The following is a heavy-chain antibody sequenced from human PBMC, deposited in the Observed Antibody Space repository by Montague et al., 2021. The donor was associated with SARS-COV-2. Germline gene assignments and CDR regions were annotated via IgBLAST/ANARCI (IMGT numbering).Heavy chain of an antibody. V-gene: IGHV2-70*04. Sequence: PALVKPTQTLTLTCTLSGFSLSTSGMRASWIRQPPGKALEWLARXXWVDDKFYSTSLKTRLTISKDTSKNQVVLTMTNMDPVDTATYYCARSYYGILTNYYDACDIWGQGTMVTVSS. CDR3: ARSYYGILTNYYDACDI. J-gene: IGHJ3*02. CDR1: GFSLSTSGMR. CDR2: XXWVDDK. D-gene: IGHD3-9*01.